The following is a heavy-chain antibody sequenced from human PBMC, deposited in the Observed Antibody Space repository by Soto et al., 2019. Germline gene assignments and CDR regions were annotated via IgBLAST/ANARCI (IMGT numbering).Heavy chain of an antibody. Sequence: QSGGSLRLSCAASGFTVSGKKYLAWVRQAPGKVLEWVSALYDVDGTYYADSVKGRFTTSADSSKTIVYLQMNGLRPDDTAVYDGASWHLREHAYDIWGQGTAVTVSS. D-gene: IGHD4-17*01. CDR2: LYDVDGT. J-gene: IGHJ3*02. V-gene: IGHV3-53*01. CDR1: GFTVSGKKY. CDR3: ASWHLREHAYDI.